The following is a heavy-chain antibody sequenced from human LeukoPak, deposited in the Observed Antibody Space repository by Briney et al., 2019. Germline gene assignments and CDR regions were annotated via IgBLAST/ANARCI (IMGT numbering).Heavy chain of an antibody. CDR1: GFTFSLYT. D-gene: IGHD4-17*01. CDR2: ISGGGTYI. V-gene: IGHV3-21*01. J-gene: IGHJ4*02. Sequence: GGSLRLSCAASGFTFSLYTMHWVRQAPGKGLEWVSAISGGGTYIYYADSLKGRFTISRDNAKNSLYLQMNRLRDEDTAVYYCARGYGDSAYWGQGNLVTISS. CDR3: ARGYGDSAY.